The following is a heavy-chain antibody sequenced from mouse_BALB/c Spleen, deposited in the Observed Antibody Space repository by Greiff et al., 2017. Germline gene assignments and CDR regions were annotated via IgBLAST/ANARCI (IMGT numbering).Heavy chain of an antibody. Sequence: LQQPGAELVKPGASVKMSCKASGYTFTSYNMHWVKQTPGQGLEWIGAIYPGNGDTSYNHKFKGKATLTADKSSSTAYMQLSSLTSEDSAVYYCASYGNYAWFAYWGQGTLVTVSA. D-gene: IGHD2-1*01. CDR2: IYPGNGDT. CDR3: ASYGNYAWFAY. CDR1: GYTFTSYN. V-gene: IGHV1-12*01. J-gene: IGHJ3*01.